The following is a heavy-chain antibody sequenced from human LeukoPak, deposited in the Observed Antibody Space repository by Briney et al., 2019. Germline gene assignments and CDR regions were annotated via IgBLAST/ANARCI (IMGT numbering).Heavy chain of an antibody. Sequence: SETLSLTCAVYGGSFSGYYWSWIRQPPGKGLEWIGEINHSGSTNYNPSLKSRVTISVDTSKSQFSLKLSSVTAADTAVYYCAREGKYSSSWYRYYYYMDVWGKGTTVTVSS. J-gene: IGHJ6*03. D-gene: IGHD6-13*01. V-gene: IGHV4-34*01. CDR2: INHSGST. CDR1: GGSFSGYY. CDR3: AREGKYSSSWYRYYYYMDV.